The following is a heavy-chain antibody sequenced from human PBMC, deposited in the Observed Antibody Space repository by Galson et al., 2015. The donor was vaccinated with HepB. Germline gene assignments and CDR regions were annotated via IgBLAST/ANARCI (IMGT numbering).Heavy chain of an antibody. Sequence: SLRLSCAASGFTFSSYSMNWVRQAPGKGLEWVSYISDSSSTIYYADSVKGRFTISRDNAKNSLYLQMHSLRDEDTAVYYCARDLKRNYFDYWGQGTLVTVSS. CDR3: ARDLKRNYFDY. D-gene: IGHD1-1*01. CDR1: GFTFSSYS. CDR2: ISDSSSTI. V-gene: IGHV3-48*02. J-gene: IGHJ4*02.